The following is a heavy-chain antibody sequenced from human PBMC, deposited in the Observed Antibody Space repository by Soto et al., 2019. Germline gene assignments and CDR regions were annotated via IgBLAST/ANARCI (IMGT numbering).Heavy chain of an antibody. J-gene: IGHJ3*02. D-gene: IGHD3-16*01. CDR1: GFTFSSYA. CDR3: VKDRYALGDPLGIDAFDI. Sequence: GGSLRLSCSASGFTFSSYAMHWVRQAPGKGLEYVSAISSNGGSTYYPDSVKGRFTISRDNSKNTLYLQMSSLRAEDTAVCYCVKDRYALGDPLGIDAFDIWGQGTMVTVSS. V-gene: IGHV3-64D*08. CDR2: ISSNGGST.